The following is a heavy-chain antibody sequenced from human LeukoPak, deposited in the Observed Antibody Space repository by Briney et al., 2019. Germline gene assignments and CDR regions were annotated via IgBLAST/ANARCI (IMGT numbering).Heavy chain of an antibody. CDR2: ISGSGGST. D-gene: IGHD3-10*01. J-gene: IGHJ5*02. V-gene: IGHV3-23*01. CDR3: AKDGDSMVRGVLFDP. CDR1: GFTFSSYA. Sequence: GGSLRLSCAASGFTFSSYAMSWVRQAPGKWLEWVSAISGSGGSTYYADSVKGRFTISRDNSKNTLYLQMNSLRAEDTAVYYCAKDGDSMVRGVLFDPWGQGTLVTVSS.